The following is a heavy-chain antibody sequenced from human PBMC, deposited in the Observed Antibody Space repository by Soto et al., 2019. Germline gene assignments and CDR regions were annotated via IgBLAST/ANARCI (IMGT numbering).Heavy chain of an antibody. CDR1: GGTFSTYV. CDR3: ARTTLEYYYDNCGYSSDY. CDR2: IIPIFGTP. Sequence: SVKVSCKASGGTFSTYVITWVRQAPGQGLEWMGGIIPIFGTPHYAQKFQGRASITADEYTSTAYMELSSLRSDDTAVYYCARTTLEYYYDNCGYSSDYWGQGTLVTVSS. D-gene: IGHD3-22*01. J-gene: IGHJ4*02. V-gene: IGHV1-69*13.